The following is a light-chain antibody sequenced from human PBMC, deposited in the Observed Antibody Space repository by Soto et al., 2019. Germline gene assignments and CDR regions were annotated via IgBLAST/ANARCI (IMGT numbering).Light chain of an antibody. Sequence: EIVLTQSPGTLSLSPGERATLSCRASHTISSSYLAWYQQKPGQAPRLLMYGISRRATGIPDRFSGSGSGTDLTHTITRLEPEDFAVYYCQQYVTSSPRTFGQGTKVEIK. CDR1: HTISSSY. CDR2: GIS. CDR3: QQYVTSSPRT. J-gene: IGKJ1*01. V-gene: IGKV3-20*01.